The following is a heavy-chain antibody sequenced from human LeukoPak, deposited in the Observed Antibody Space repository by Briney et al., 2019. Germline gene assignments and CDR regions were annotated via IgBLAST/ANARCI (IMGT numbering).Heavy chain of an antibody. CDR2: ISSSGNTI. CDR1: GGSISSSSYY. CDR3: ARDWAGGPHDY. D-gene: IGHD3-10*01. Sequence: LSLTCTVSGGSISSSSYYWSWIRQAPGKGLEWVSYISSSGNTIYYTDSMKGRFTISRDNAKNSLYLQMNSLRAEDTAVYYCARDWAGGPHDYWGQGTLVTVSS. J-gene: IGHJ4*02. V-gene: IGHV3-11*04.